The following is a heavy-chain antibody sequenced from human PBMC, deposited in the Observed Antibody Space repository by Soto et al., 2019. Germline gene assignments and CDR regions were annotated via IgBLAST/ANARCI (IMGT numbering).Heavy chain of an antibody. CDR2: INHSGSA. Sequence: SETLSLTCAVYGGSFSGYYWSWIRQPPGKGLEGIGEINHSGSANYNPSLKSRVTISVDTSKNQFSLKLSSVTAADTAVYYCARPSGYYSRRGYFDYWGQGTLVTVSS. D-gene: IGHD3-22*01. V-gene: IGHV4-34*01. CDR3: ARPSGYYSRRGYFDY. J-gene: IGHJ4*02. CDR1: GGSFSGYY.